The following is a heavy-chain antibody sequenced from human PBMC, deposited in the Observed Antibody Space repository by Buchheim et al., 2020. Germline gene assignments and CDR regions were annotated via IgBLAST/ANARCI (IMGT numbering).Heavy chain of an antibody. J-gene: IGHJ6*02. Sequence: QVHLVQSGAEVKEPGASVKVSCKASGYTFSSYYVHWVRQARGQGLEWMGVIDPSDDSTAYAQKFHGRAKMTRDTATSTVYMDLSSLRSEDTALYYCARDRHRLGVGGIGGNYYDMDVWGQGTT. D-gene: IGHD2-15*01. CDR1: GYTFSSYY. V-gene: IGHV1-46*01. CDR2: IDPSDDST. CDR3: ARDRHRLGVGGIGGNYYDMDV.